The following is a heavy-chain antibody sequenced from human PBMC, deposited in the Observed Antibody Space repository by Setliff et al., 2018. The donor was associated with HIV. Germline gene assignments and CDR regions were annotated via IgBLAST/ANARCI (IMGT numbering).Heavy chain of an antibody. D-gene: IGHD2-2*01. CDR3: VTSSSWSSRLNF. J-gene: IGHJ4*02. CDR2: IYYSGTT. Sequence: SETLSLTCTVSGGSISSRNYYWAWIRQPPGKGLEWIGTIYYSGTTHYNPSLNSRVIISVDTSKNQFSLKLTSVTAADTAVYYCVTSSSWSSRLNFWGPGMLVTVSS. V-gene: IGHV4-39*07. CDR1: GGSISSRNYY.